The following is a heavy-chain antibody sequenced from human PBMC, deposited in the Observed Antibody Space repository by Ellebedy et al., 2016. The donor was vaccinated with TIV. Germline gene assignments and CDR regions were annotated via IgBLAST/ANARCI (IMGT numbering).Heavy chain of an antibody. D-gene: IGHD3-22*01. J-gene: IGHJ4*02. CDR3: ARYYDTALRYFDY. CDR1: GFTFSSYA. Sequence: GGSLRLXSAASGFTFSSYAMHWVRQAPGKGLEWVAVISYDGSNKYYADSVKGRFTISRDNSKNTLYLQMNSLRAEDTAVYYCARYYDTALRYFDYWGQGTLVTVSS. V-gene: IGHV3-30-3*01. CDR2: ISYDGSNK.